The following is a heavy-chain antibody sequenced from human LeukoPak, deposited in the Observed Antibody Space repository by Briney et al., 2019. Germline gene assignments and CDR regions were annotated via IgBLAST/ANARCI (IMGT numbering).Heavy chain of an antibody. CDR1: GFSLNNYA. D-gene: IGHD6-19*01. CDR2: ISGSGGTT. V-gene: IGHV3-23*01. Sequence: GGSLRLSCAASGFSLNNYAMSWVRQAPGNGREWGSAISGSGGTTYYADSVKGRFTFSRDNSKNTLYLQMNSLKAEDTAVYYCAKEINVYTSGWYWVDWGQGTLVTVSS. CDR3: AKEINVYTSGWYWVD. J-gene: IGHJ4*02.